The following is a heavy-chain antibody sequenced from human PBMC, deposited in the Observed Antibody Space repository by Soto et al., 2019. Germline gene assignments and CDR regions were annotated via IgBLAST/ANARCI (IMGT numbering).Heavy chain of an antibody. Sequence: QITLKESGPTLVRPTQTLTLTCTVSGFSLDTWGVGVGWIRQPPGKAPEWLALIYWDDDKRYSPSLNNKLTITYDTSKNEVVLTATNMDPVDTDTYYCARALGSWGTYYFDHWGQGTLVTVSS. D-gene: IGHD3-10*01. V-gene: IGHV2-5*02. J-gene: IGHJ4*02. CDR2: IYWDDDK. CDR3: ARALGSWGTYYFDH. CDR1: GFSLDTWGVG.